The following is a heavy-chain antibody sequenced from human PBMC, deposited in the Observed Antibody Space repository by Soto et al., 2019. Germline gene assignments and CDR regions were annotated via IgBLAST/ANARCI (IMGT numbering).Heavy chain of an antibody. CDR1: GFTFSDYG. J-gene: IGHJ5*02. D-gene: IGHD3-10*01. Sequence: GGSLRLSCVASGFTFSDYGMHWVRQAPGKGLEWVAIISYDGSDKYYVDSVKGRFTISRDNSKNMLDLQMSSLRPEDSAVYYCAKTRPGHCLSTNWFAFDPWCQGNRGTVS. CDR2: ISYDGSDK. V-gene: IGHV3-30*18. CDR3: AKTRPGHCLSTNWFAFDP.